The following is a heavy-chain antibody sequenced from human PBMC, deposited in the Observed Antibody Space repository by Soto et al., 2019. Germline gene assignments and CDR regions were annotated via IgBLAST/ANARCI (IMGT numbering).Heavy chain of an antibody. CDR1: GVTFSSYG. D-gene: IGHD3-3*01. J-gene: IGHJ6*02. V-gene: IGHV3-33*03. CDR2: IWYDGSNK. CDR3: ASAKATYYDFWSGYYEPSNYYGMDV. Sequence: GGSLRLSCAASGVTFSSYGMHWVRQAPGKGLEWVAVIWYDGSNKYYADSVKGRFTISRDNAKNSLYLQMNSLRAEDTAVYYCASAKATYYDFWSGYYEPSNYYGMDVWGQGTTVTVSS.